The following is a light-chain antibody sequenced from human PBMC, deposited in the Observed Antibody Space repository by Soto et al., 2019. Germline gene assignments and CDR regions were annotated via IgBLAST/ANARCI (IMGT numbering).Light chain of an antibody. CDR3: QQYSSHST. Sequence: DIQMTQSPSTLSASVGDRVTITCRASQSTSSYLAWYQQKPGKAPKLLIYQASSLDNGVPSRFSGSGSGTEFSLNIVSLQPDDFATYYCQQYSSHSTFSQGTKVAI. V-gene: IGKV1-5*03. J-gene: IGKJ1*01. CDR2: QAS. CDR1: QSTSSY.